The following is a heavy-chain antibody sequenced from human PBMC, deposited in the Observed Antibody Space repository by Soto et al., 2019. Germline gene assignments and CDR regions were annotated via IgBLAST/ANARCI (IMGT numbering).Heavy chain of an antibody. D-gene: IGHD3-10*01. CDR2: IYYSGST. CDR3: ARGPGVTHPFDY. V-gene: IGHV4-59*12. CDR1: GGSISSYY. J-gene: IGHJ4*02. Sequence: SETLSLTCTVSGGSISSYYWSWIRQPPGKGLEWIGDIYYSGSTNYNPSLKSRVTISVDTSKNQFSLKLSSVTAADTAVYYCARGPGVTHPFDYWGQGTLVTVSS.